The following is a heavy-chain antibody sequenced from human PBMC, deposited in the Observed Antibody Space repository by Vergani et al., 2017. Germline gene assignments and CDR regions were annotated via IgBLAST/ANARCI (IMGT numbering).Heavy chain of an antibody. D-gene: IGHD5-12*01. Sequence: QVQLVQSGAEVKKPGSSVKVSCKASGGTFSSYAISWVRQAPGQGLEWMGRIIPIFGTSNYAQKFQGIVTITADESTNTFYMDLARLRSEDTAVYYCAXEGPTGYDYAFDHWGQGTLVIVSS. CDR1: GGTFSSYA. V-gene: IGHV1-69*13. CDR2: IIPIFGTS. J-gene: IGHJ4*02. CDR3: AXEGPTGYDYAFDH.